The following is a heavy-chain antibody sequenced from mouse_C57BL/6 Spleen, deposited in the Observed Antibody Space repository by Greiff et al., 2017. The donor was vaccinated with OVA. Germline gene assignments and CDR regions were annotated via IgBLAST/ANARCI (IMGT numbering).Heavy chain of an antibody. V-gene: IGHV1-18*01. Sequence: VQLQQSGPELVKPGASVKIPCKASGYTFTDYNMDWVKQSHGKSLEWIGDINPNNGGTIYNQKFKGKATLTVDKSSSTAYMELRSLTSEDTAVYYCARGGSLYYDYDVDAMDYWGQGTSVTVSS. D-gene: IGHD2-4*01. J-gene: IGHJ4*01. CDR1: GYTFTDYN. CDR3: ARGGSLYYDYDVDAMDY. CDR2: INPNNGGT.